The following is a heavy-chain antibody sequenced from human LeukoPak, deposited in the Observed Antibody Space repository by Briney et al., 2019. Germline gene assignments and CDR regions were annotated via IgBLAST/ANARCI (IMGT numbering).Heavy chain of an antibody. Sequence: GGSLRLSCTASGFTFSSYAKYWVRQAPGKGLEWVSGIFGSGGSAHYADSVKGRFTISRDNSQNTVYLQMNSLRAEDTAVYYCGKTTTGYSSGRNPAWPVDYWGQGTLVTVSS. CDR1: GFTFSSYA. CDR3: GKTTTGYSSGRNPAWPVDY. V-gene: IGHV3-23*01. D-gene: IGHD6-19*01. J-gene: IGHJ4*02. CDR2: IFGSGGSA.